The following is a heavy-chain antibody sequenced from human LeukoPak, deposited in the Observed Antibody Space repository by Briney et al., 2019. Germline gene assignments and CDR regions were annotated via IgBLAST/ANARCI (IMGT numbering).Heavy chain of an antibody. J-gene: IGHJ4*02. CDR2: ISWNSGSI. CDR3: ARSLGVAGSLDY. CDR1: GFTFDDYA. Sequence: GRSLRLSCAASGFTFDDYAMHWVRQAPGKGLEWVSDISWNSGSIGYADSVKGRFTISRDNAKNSLYLQMNSLRAEDTALYYCARSLGVAGSLDYWGQGTLVTVSS. D-gene: IGHD6-19*01. V-gene: IGHV3-9*01.